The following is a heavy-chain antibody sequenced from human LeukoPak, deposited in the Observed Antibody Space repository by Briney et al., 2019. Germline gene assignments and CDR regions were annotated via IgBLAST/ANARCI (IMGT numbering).Heavy chain of an antibody. V-gene: IGHV6-1*01. J-gene: IGHJ4*02. CDR1: GDSVSINSAA. CDR3: ARSPSPYTSGWYFDY. D-gene: IGHD6-19*01. CDR2: TYQRSKWYN. Sequence: SQTLSLTCAISGDSVSINSAAWNWIRQSPSRGLEWLGRTYQRSKWYNDYAVSVKSRITINPDISKNQFSLQLNSVTPEDTAVYYCARSPSPYTSGWYFDYWGQGTLVTVSS.